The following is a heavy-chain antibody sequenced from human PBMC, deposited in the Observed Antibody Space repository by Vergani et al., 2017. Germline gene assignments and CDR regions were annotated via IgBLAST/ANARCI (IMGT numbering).Heavy chain of an antibody. J-gene: IGHJ6*03. V-gene: IGHV4-34*01. Sequence: QVQLQQWGAGLLKPSETLSLTCAVYGGSFSGYYWSWIRQPPGKGLEWIGESNHSGSTNYNPSLKSRVTISVDTSKNKFSRKLSSVTAADTAVYYCARVRADFWSGYYYYYYYMDVWGKGTTVTVSS. CDR2: SNHSGST. CDR1: GGSFSGYY. D-gene: IGHD3-3*01. CDR3: ARVRADFWSGYYYYYYYMDV.